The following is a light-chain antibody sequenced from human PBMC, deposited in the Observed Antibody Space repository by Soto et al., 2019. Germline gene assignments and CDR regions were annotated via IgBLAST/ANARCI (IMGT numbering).Light chain of an antibody. V-gene: IGKV3-20*01. CDR1: HSVSSSY. CDR2: GAS. CDR3: QQYGSSPPYT. Sequence: EIVLTQSPGTLSLSPGERATLSCRASHSVSSSYLAWYQQKPGQAPRLLIYGASSRATGIPNGISGSGSGTDFTLTISRLEPEDYAVYYCQQYGSSPPYTFGQGTKLEIK. J-gene: IGKJ2*01.